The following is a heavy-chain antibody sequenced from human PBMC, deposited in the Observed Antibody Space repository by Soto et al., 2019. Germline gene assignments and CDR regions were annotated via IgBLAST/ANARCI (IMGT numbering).Heavy chain of an antibody. CDR2: LSWDGGKR. CDR3: AKDLNTYSNYLRGYGMDV. CDR1: GFTFDDYP. Sequence: EVHLVESGGGVVQPGGSLRLSCAASGFTFDDYPMHWVRQVPGKGLEWVSLLSWDGGKRYYADSVKGRFTISRDNRKNYLYLQMNSLTTEDTALYYCAKDLNTYSNYLRGYGMDVWGQGTTVTVSS. D-gene: IGHD4-4*01. V-gene: IGHV3-43*01. J-gene: IGHJ6*02.